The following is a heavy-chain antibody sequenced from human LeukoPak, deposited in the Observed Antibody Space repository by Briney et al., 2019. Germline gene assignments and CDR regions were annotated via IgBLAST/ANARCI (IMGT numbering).Heavy chain of an antibody. Sequence: PSETLSLTCAVSGGSISSGGYSWSWIRQPPGKGLEWIGYIYHSGSTYYNPSLKSRVTISVDTSKNQFSLKLSSVTAADTAVYYCARDTGDMGFGETTYFDYWGQGTLVTVSS. CDR3: ARDTGDMGFGETTYFDY. V-gene: IGHV4-30-2*05. CDR1: GGSISSGGYS. D-gene: IGHD3-10*01. CDR2: IYHSGST. J-gene: IGHJ4*02.